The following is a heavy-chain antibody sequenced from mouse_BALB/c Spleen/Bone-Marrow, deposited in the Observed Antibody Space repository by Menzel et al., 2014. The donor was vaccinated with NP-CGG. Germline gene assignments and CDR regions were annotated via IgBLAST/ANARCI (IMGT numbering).Heavy chain of an antibody. Sequence: EVKLMESGGGLVQPGGSLRLSCATSGFTFTDYYMSWVRQPPGKALEWLGFIRNKANGYTTEYSASVKGRFTISRDNSQSILYPQMNTLRAEDSATYYCARDIGNYGAMDYWGQGTSVTVSS. CDR1: GFTFTDYY. J-gene: IGHJ4*01. V-gene: IGHV7-3*02. CDR2: IRNKANGYTT. D-gene: IGHD2-1*01. CDR3: ARDIGNYGAMDY.